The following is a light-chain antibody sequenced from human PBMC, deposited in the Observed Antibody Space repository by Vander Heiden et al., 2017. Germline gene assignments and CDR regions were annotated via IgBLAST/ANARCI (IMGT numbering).Light chain of an antibody. CDR2: KVS. CDR1: QSLVFSDGNTY. J-gene: IGKJ2*01. Sequence: DVVMTQSPLSLPVTLGQPASISCRSSQSLVFSDGNTYLSWFQQRPGQSPRRLIYKVSDRDSGVPDRFSGSGSGPEFTLKISRVEAEDVGVYYCMQGTHWPYTFGQGTKLEIK. CDR3: MQGTHWPYT. V-gene: IGKV2-30*01.